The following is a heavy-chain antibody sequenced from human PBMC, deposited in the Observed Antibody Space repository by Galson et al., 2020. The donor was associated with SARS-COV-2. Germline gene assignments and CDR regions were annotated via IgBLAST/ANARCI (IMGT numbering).Heavy chain of an antibody. J-gene: IGHJ4*02. V-gene: IGHV5-10-1*01. CDR3: ARLDYGDPGYYFDF. CDR2: IDPNDSYP. CDR1: GYSFTNYW. D-gene: IGHD4-17*01. Sequence: HGESLKISCKGSGYSFTNYWISWVRQMPGKGLEWMGKIDPNDSYPNYSPSFQGHVTISLDKSISTAYLQWSSLKASDSAIYYCARLDYGDPGYYFDFWGQGTLVTVSS.